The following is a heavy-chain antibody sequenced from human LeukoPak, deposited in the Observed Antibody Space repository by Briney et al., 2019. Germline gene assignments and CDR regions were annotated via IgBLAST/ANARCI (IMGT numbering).Heavy chain of an antibody. CDR2: IKQDGSEK. CDR1: GFTFSDYW. D-gene: IGHD3-22*01. V-gene: IGHV3-7*01. J-gene: IGHJ5*02. Sequence: PGGSLRLSCAASGFTFSDYWMSWVRQAPGKGLEWVANIKQDGSEKHYVDSLRGRFTISRDNAKNSLDLQMNSLRAEDTAVYFCARDLYYFDSSGHYASDLWGQGTLVTVSS. CDR3: ARDLYYFDSSGHYASDL.